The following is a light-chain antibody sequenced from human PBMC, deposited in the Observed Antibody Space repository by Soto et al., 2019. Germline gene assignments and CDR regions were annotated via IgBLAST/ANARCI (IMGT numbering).Light chain of an antibody. J-gene: IGLJ2*01. Sequence: QSVLTQPPSASGTPGQRVTISCSGSSSNIGSNYVYWYQQLPGTAPKLLIYRNNQWPSGVPDRFSGSKSGTSASLAISGLRSEDEADYYWAAWDDSLSGVVFGGGTKLTVL. V-gene: IGLV1-47*01. CDR2: RNN. CDR1: SSNIGSNY. CDR3: AAWDDSLSGVV.